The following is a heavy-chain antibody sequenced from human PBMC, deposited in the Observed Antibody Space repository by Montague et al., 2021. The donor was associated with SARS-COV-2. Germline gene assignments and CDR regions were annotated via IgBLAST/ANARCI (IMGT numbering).Heavy chain of an antibody. J-gene: IGHJ5*01. Sequence: SETLSLTCTVSGDSVSRGSSYWIWIRPPPGQGLEWIVYHYYTGSRKSTSSLKSRLTISVDTSKNQFSLKLSSVTAADTAVYYCARHARGEGYTSWFDSWGQGTLVTVSS. CDR3: ARHARGEGYTSWFDS. V-gene: IGHV4-61*01. D-gene: IGHD5-24*01. CDR2: HYYTGSR. CDR1: GDSVSRGSSY.